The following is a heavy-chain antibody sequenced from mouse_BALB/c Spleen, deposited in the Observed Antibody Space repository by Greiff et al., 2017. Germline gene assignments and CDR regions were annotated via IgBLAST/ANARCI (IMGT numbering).Heavy chain of an antibody. Sequence: EVQGVESGGDLVKPGGSLKLSCAASGFTFSSYGMSWVRQTPDKRLEWVATISSGGSYTYYPDSVKGRFTISRDNAKNTLYLQMSSLKSEDTAMYYCANDYYGSSFFDYWGQGTTLTVSS. CDR1: GFTFSSYG. J-gene: IGHJ2*01. CDR3: ANDYYGSSFFDY. V-gene: IGHV5-6*01. CDR2: ISSGGSYT. D-gene: IGHD1-1*01.